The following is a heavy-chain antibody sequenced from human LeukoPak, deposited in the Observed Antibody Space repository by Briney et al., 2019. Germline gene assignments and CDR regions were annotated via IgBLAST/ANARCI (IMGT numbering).Heavy chain of an antibody. Sequence: PGGSLRLSCAASGFTFSSYGMHWVRQAPGKGLEWVAVIWYDGSNKYYADSVKGRFTISRDNSKNTLYLQMNSLRAEDTAVYYCARRPLYSSSWYGVDYWGQGTLVTVSS. CDR3: ARRPLYSSSWYGVDY. J-gene: IGHJ4*02. D-gene: IGHD6-13*01. CDR1: GFTFSSYG. CDR2: IWYDGSNK. V-gene: IGHV3-33*01.